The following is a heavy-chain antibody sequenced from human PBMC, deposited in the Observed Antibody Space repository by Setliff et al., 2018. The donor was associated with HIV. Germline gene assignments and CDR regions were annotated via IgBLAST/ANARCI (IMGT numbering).Heavy chain of an antibody. J-gene: IGHJ4*02. Sequence: PSETLSLTCSVSGVSISSYYWSWIRHSPGKGLEWIGIIFPGGATNYNPSLTSRVTISVDTSKNHLFLKLTSVTTADTAVYFCAKSSPPIGYITDCWGQGAPVTVSS. CDR2: IFPGGAT. CDR3: AKSSPPIGYITDC. CDR1: GVSISSYY. V-gene: IGHV4-59*01. D-gene: IGHD5-12*01.